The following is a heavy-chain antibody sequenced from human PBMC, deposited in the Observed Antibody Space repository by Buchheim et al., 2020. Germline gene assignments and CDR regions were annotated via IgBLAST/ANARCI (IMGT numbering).Heavy chain of an antibody. J-gene: IGHJ4*02. CDR1: GFTDNYNY. Sequence: EVQLVESGGGLVQPGGSLRLSCAASGFTDNYNYMTWVRQAPGQGLECVSTIYSDGNTYYAESVKDRFTLSSDFSQNTLYLQMNRLRSDDTAVYYCARASPGRGYFENWGQGTL. CDR3: ARASPGRGYFEN. CDR2: IYSDGNT. V-gene: IGHV3-66*02.